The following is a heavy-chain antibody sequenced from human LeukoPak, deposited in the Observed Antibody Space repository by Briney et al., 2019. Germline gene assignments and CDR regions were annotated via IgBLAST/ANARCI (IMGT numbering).Heavy chain of an antibody. CDR2: INQDGSEK. Sequence: PGGSLRLSCAASGFTFSTYWMSWVRQAPGKGLEWVANINQDGSEKNYVDSVKGRFTISRDNAKNSLYLQMNSLRAEDTAVYYCAKEAAVAGWIDYWGQGTLVTVSS. D-gene: IGHD6-19*01. CDR3: AKEAAVAGWIDY. V-gene: IGHV3-7*03. J-gene: IGHJ4*02. CDR1: GFTFSTYW.